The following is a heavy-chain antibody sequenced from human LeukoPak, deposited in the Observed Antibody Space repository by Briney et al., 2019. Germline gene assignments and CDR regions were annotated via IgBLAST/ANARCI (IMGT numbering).Heavy chain of an antibody. CDR3: ARANRIAVAGAFDI. CDR2: IWYDGSNK. V-gene: IGHV3-33*01. Sequence: GGSLRLSCAASGFTFSSYGMHWVRQAPGKGLEWVAVIWYDGSNKYYADSVKGRFTISRDNSKNTLCLQMNSLRAEDTAVYYCARANRIAVAGAFDIWGQGTMVTVSS. CDR1: GFTFSSYG. D-gene: IGHD6-19*01. J-gene: IGHJ3*02.